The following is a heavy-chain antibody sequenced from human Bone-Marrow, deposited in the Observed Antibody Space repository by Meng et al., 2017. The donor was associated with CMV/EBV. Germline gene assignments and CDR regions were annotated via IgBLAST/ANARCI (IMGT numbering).Heavy chain of an antibody. CDR2: IYYSGST. V-gene: IGHV4-59*12. CDR3: AREGYDFWSGYANPRDAFDI. Sequence: SETLSLTCTVSGGSISSYYWSWIRQPPGKGLEWIGYIYYSGSTNYNPSLKSRVTISVDTSKNQFSLKLSSVTAADTAVYYCAREGYDFWSGYANPRDAFDIWGQGPMVTVPS. D-gene: IGHD3-3*01. J-gene: IGHJ3*02. CDR1: GGSISSYY.